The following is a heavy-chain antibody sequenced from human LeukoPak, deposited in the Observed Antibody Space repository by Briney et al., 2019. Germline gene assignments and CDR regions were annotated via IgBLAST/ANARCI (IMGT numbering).Heavy chain of an antibody. V-gene: IGHV3-74*01. J-gene: IGHJ3*02. Sequence: GSLRLSCAASGFTFSSYWMHWVRQAPGKGLAWVSRINSDGSSTSYADSVKGRFTISRDNAKNTLYLQMNSLRAEDTAVYYCAREGYCSSTSCYDAFDIWGQGTMVTVSS. CDR2: INSDGSST. CDR1: GFTFSSYW. D-gene: IGHD2-2*01. CDR3: AREGYCSSTSCYDAFDI.